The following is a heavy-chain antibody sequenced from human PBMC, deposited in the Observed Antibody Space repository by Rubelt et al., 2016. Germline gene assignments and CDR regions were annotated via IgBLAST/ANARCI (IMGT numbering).Heavy chain of an antibody. CDR1: GYTFTSYG. Sequence: QVQLVQSGAEVKKPGASVKVSCKASGYTFTSYGISWVRQAPGQGLEWMGWISAYNGKPNYAQKHQVRVTRTPDTSTSTAYMGLRSLRSDDTAVYYCARVGALAARKIYYFDYWGQGTLVTVSS. D-gene: IGHD6-6*01. CDR3: ARVGALAARKIYYFDY. CDR2: ISAYNGKP. V-gene: IGHV1-18*01. J-gene: IGHJ4*02.